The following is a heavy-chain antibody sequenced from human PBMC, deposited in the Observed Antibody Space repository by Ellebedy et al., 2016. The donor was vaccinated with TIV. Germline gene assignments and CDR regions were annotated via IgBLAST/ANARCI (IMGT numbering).Heavy chain of an antibody. CDR1: VGNFNNYG. V-gene: IGHV1-69*13. J-gene: IGHJ4*02. D-gene: IGHD3-3*01. CDR3: ARAREWNGVDGSGYYFDS. CDR2: IIHFFGTA. Sequence: AASVTVSCKASVGNFNNYGFSWVRQAPRQGLEWMGGIIHFFGTAIYSQKFQGRVTITADEYTRPAYMEVSTLRSEDTAGYYSARAREWNGVDGSGYYFDSWGQGTLITVSS.